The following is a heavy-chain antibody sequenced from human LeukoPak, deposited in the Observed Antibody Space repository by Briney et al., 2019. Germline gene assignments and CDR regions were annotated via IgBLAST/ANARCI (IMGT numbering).Heavy chain of an antibody. Sequence: RASVKVSCKTSGVTFSNNSITWVRQAPGQGLEWLGGIIPILRSASYAQKFRGRLRMTSDESTTTAYMELSSLRSEDTAVYYCARDQSGRRVILNSSGWYGRGWFDPWGQGTLVTVSS. CDR2: IIPILRSA. J-gene: IGHJ5*02. D-gene: IGHD6-19*01. V-gene: IGHV1-69*16. CDR1: GVTFSNNS. CDR3: ARDQSGRRVILNSSGWYGRGWFDP.